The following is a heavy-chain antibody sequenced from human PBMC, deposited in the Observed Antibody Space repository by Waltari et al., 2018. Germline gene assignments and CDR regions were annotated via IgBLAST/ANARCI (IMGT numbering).Heavy chain of an antibody. Sequence: QVQLQESGPGLVKPSETLSLTCTVSGYSISSGYYWGWNRQPPGKGLEWIGSIYHSGSTYYNPSLKSRVTISVDTSKNQFSLKLSSVTAADTAVYYCARGLKGDFGIFDYWGQGTLVTVSS. D-gene: IGHD3-3*01. CDR1: GYSISSGYY. CDR2: IYHSGST. J-gene: IGHJ4*02. V-gene: IGHV4-38-2*02. CDR3: ARGLKGDFGIFDY.